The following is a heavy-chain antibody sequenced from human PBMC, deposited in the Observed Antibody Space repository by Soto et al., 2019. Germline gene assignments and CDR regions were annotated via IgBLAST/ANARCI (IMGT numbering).Heavy chain of an antibody. CDR2: IYHSGST. Sequence: TLSLTCAVSGGSISRGGYSWSWIRQPPGKGLEWIGYIYHSGSTYYNPSLKSRVTISVDRSKNQFSLQLNSVTPEDTAVYYCARETGQNSRYNWNPTRRGRFDPWGQGTLVTVSS. CDR1: GGSISRGGYS. J-gene: IGHJ5*02. D-gene: IGHD1-20*01. CDR3: ARETGQNSRYNWNPTRRGRFDP. V-gene: IGHV4-30-2*01.